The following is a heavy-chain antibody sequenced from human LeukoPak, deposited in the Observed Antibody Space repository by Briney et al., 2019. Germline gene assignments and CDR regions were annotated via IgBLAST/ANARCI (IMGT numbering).Heavy chain of an antibody. D-gene: IGHD3-3*01. CDR2: VLPIFGIT. CDR1: GGSFSSYG. CDR3: ARDLLPMTKAGVVND. V-gene: IGHV1-69*13. J-gene: IGHJ4*02. Sequence: ASVKVSCKASGGSFSSYGISWVRQAPGQGLEWKGGVLPIFGITNYAQRFQGRVTITADESRSTAYMELSSLTSDDTAVYYCARDLLPMTKAGVVNDWGQGSLVIVSA.